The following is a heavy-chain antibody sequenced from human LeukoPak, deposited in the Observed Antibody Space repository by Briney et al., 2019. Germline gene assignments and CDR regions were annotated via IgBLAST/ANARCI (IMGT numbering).Heavy chain of an antibody. J-gene: IGHJ4*02. CDR2: INHSGST. V-gene: IGHV4-34*01. CDR3: ARRGIRDYSSDY. Sequence: SETLSLTCAVYGGSFSGYYWSWIRQPPGKGLEWIGEINHSGSTYYNPSLKSRVTISVDTSKNQFSLKLSSVTAADTAVYYCARRGIRDYSSDYWGQGTLVTVSS. CDR1: GGSFSGYY. D-gene: IGHD4-17*01.